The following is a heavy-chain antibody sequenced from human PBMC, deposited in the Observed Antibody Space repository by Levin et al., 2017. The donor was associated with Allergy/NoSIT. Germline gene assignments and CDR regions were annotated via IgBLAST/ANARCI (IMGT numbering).Heavy chain of an antibody. D-gene: IGHD1-26*01. V-gene: IGHV3-30*18. J-gene: IGHJ6*02. CDR2: ISYDGSNK. CDR3: AKDRGAWELPRNRYYYYGMDV. CDR1: GFTFSSYG. Sequence: GESLKISCAASGFTFSSYGMHWVRQAPGKGLEWVAVISYDGSNKYYADSVKGRFTISRDNSKNTLYLQMNSLRAEDTAVYYCAKDRGAWELPRNRYYYYGMDVWGQGTTVTVSS.